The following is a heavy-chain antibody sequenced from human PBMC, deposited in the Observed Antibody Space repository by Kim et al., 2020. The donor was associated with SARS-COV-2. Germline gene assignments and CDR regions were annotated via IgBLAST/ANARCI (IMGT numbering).Heavy chain of an antibody. Sequence: SVKVSCKASGGTFSSYTISWVRQAPGQGLEWMGRIIPILGIANYAQKFQGRVTITADKSTSTAYMELSSLRSEDTAVYYYASVISGVAAADYGMDVWGQGTTVTVSS. V-gene: IGHV1-69*02. CDR2: IIPILGIA. D-gene: IGHD6-13*01. CDR1: GGTFSSYT. CDR3: ASVISGVAAADYGMDV. J-gene: IGHJ6*02.